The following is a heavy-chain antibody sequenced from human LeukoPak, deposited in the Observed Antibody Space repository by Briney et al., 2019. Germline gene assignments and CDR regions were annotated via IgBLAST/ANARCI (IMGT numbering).Heavy chain of an antibody. CDR3: ARVPYDILTGYYYLDY. Sequence: SETLSLTCTVSGGSISSGGYYWSWIRQHPLNGLEWIGYIYYSGSTYYNPSLKSRVTISVDASKNQFSLRLSSVTAADTAVYYCARVPYDILTGYYYLDYWGQGTLVTVCS. V-gene: IGHV4-31*03. CDR2: IYYSGST. CDR1: GGSISSGGYY. J-gene: IGHJ4*02. D-gene: IGHD3-9*01.